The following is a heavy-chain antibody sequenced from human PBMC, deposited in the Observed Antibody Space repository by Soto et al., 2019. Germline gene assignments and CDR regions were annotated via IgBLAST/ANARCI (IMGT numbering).Heavy chain of an antibody. V-gene: IGHV1-46*01. CDR1: GYTFTSYY. J-gene: IGHJ4*02. Sequence: QVQLVQSGAEVKKPGASVKVSCKASGYTFTSYYMHWVRQAPGQGLEWMGIINPSGGSTRYAQKFQGRVPMTRDPSTSTVYMELSSLRSEDTAVYYCARVFGIDYYGSGVFDYWGQGTLVTVSS. CDR2: INPSGGST. D-gene: IGHD3-10*01. CDR3: ARVFGIDYYGSGVFDY.